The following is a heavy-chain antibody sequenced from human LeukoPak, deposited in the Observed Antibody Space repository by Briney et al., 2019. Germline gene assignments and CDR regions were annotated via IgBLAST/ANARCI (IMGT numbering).Heavy chain of an antibody. J-gene: IGHJ4*02. CDR2: IYYSGST. CDR3: ARGGYGSGSYYILASSMATFDY. Sequence: PSETLSLTCTVSGGSISSSSYYWGWIRQPPGKGLEWIGSIYYSGSTYYNPSLKSRVTISVDTSKNQFSLKLSSVTAADTAVYYCARGGYGSGSYYILASSMATFDYWGQGTLVTVSS. V-gene: IGHV4-39*07. CDR1: GGSISSSSYY. D-gene: IGHD3-10*01.